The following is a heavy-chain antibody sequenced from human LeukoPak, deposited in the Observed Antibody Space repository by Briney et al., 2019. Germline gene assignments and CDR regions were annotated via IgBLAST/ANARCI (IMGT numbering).Heavy chain of an antibody. CDR2: IKEDGTEK. Sequence: GGSLRLSCAASGFNISDFWMTWVRQAPGKGLEWVANIKEDGTEKHLVDSVKGRFTISRDNTKNLLYLQMNSLRGDDTAAYYCVRESRPGGAMGLYHNFDYWGQGTLVAVSS. CDR1: GFNISDFW. V-gene: IGHV3-7*01. CDR3: VRESRPGGAMGLYHNFDY. J-gene: IGHJ4*02. D-gene: IGHD3-16*01.